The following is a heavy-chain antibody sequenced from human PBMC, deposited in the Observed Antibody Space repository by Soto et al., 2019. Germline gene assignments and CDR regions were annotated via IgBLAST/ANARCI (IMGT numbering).Heavy chain of an antibody. V-gene: IGHV4-39*01. CDR1: GASMTTNSYY. CDR2: IYNIGTS. Sequence: PSETLSLTCTVSGASMTTNSYYWTWVRQPPGEGLEWIGSIYNIGTSYSNTSLKSRPIISVDAPKKQFSLKLNSVTDADTAVYYCAAPLDDYGVNSFVWGRGILVTVTA. D-gene: IGHD4-17*01. J-gene: IGHJ4*02. CDR3: AAPLDDYGVNSFV.